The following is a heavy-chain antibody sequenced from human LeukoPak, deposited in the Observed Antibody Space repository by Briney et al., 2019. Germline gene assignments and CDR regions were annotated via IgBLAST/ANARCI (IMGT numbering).Heavy chain of an antibody. CDR3: ARDTARVPFDP. V-gene: IGHV3-33*01. J-gene: IGHJ5*02. CDR2: IWYDGSNK. CDR1: GFTFSSYG. Sequence: PGGSLRLSCAASGFTFSSYGMHWVRQAPGKGLEGVAIIWYDGSNKYYTDSVKGRFTISRDNSKSTLYLQMNSLRAEDTAVYYSARDTARVPFDPWGQGTLVIVSS. D-gene: IGHD2-2*01.